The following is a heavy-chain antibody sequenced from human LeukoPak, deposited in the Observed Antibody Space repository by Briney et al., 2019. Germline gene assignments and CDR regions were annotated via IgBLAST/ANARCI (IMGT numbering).Heavy chain of an antibody. CDR3: TKEPPDY. CDR1: GFTFDDYA. J-gene: IGHJ4*02. V-gene: IGHV3-9*03. Sequence: PGRSLRLSCAASGFTFDDYAMHWVRQAPGKGLEWVSGISWDSRSIGYADSVKGRFTISRDNTKNSLYLQMNSLRAEDMALYYCTKEPPDYWGQGTLVTVSS. CDR2: ISWDSRSI.